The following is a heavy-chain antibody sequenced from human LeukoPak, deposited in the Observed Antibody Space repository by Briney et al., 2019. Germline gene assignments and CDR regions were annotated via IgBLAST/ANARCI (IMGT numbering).Heavy chain of an antibody. J-gene: IGHJ4*02. Sequence: PGGSLRLSCAASGFTFSSYAMHWVRQAPGKGLEYVSAISSNGDSTYYANSVKGRLTISRDNSKNTLYLQMGSLRAEDMAVYYCARTSGSYNEWDYWGQGTLVTVSS. CDR2: ISSNGDST. V-gene: IGHV3-64*01. CDR1: GFTFSSYA. CDR3: ARTSGSYNEWDY. D-gene: IGHD1-26*01.